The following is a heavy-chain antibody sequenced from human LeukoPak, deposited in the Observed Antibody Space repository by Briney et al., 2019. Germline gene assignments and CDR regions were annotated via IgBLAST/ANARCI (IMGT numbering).Heavy chain of an antibody. V-gene: IGHV5-51*01. CDR1: GYSFTSYW. CDR2: IYPGDSDA. D-gene: IGHD1-26*01. Sequence: GESLKISCKGSGYSFTSYWIGWVRQMPGKGQEWMGIIYPGDSDARYSPSFQGQVTISADKSISTAYLQWSSLKASGTAMYYCARYIEWEPHDAFDIWGQGTMVTVSS. J-gene: IGHJ3*02. CDR3: ARYIEWEPHDAFDI.